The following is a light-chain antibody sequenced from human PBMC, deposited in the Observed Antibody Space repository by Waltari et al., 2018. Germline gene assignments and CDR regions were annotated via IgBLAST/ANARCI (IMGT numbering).Light chain of an antibody. CDR1: QGISNY. J-gene: IGKJ3*01. CDR2: AAS. V-gene: IGKV1-27*01. CDR3: QKYNSARRFT. Sequence: DIQMTQSPSSLSASVGDRVTITCRASQGISNYLAWYQQKPGKFPKLLIYAASTLQSGVPSRLSGSGSGTDFTLTISSLQPEDVATYYCQKYNSARRFTFGPGNKVDIK.